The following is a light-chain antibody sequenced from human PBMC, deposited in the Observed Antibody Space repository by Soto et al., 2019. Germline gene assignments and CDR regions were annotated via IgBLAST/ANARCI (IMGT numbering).Light chain of an antibody. Sequence: EIVMTQSPATLSVSPGERATLSCRASQSVNIHLAWYQQKPGQAPRLLIYGASARATGIPARFSGSGSGTDFTLTISSLEPEDFAIYYCQHRSNWPTFGQGTKVDIK. CDR1: QSVNIH. CDR2: GAS. J-gene: IGKJ1*01. CDR3: QHRSNWPT. V-gene: IGKV3-11*01.